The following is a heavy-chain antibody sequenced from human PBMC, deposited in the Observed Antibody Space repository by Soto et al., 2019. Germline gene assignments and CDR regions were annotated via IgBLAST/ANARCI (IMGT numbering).Heavy chain of an antibody. CDR3: ATLYDFWSGYLFDY. D-gene: IGHD3-3*01. Sequence: GGSLRLSCAASGFTFSSYAMSWVRQAPGKGLEWVSAISGSGGSTYYADSVKGRFTISRDNSKNTLYLQMNSLRAEDTAVYYCATLYDFWSGYLFDYWGQGTLVTVSS. CDR2: ISGSGGST. CDR1: GFTFSSYA. V-gene: IGHV3-23*01. J-gene: IGHJ4*02.